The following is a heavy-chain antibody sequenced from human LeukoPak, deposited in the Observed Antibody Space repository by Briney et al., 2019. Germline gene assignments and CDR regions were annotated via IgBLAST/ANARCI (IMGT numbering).Heavy chain of an antibody. CDR3: AGTTVSYYYYYMDV. V-gene: IGHV4-61*02. J-gene: IGHJ6*03. CDR1: GGSISSGSYY. CDR2: IYTSGST. Sequence: SETLSLTCTVSGGSISSGSYYWSWIRQPAGKGLEWIGRIYTSGSTNYNPSLKSRVTISVDTSKNQLSPKLSSVTAADTAVYYCAGTTVSYYYYYMDVWGKGTTVTVSS. D-gene: IGHD4-17*01.